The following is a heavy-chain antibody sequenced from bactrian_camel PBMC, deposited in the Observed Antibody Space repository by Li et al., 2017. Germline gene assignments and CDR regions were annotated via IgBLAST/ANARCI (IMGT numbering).Heavy chain of an antibody. J-gene: IGHJ4*01. CDR3: AAGWSYGVGTLLRRHYDY. CDR1: GSIDGTNC. V-gene: IGHV3S54*01. Sequence: HVQLVESGGGSVQAGGSLRLSCEVSGSIDGTNCIGWFRQYPGKEREGVAAIVTLGGITYYDDSVTGRFTISQDNAKKTTYLQMDHLRTEDTAIYYCAAGWSYGVGTLLRRHYDYWGQGTQVTVS. CDR2: IVTLGGIT. D-gene: IGHD5*01.